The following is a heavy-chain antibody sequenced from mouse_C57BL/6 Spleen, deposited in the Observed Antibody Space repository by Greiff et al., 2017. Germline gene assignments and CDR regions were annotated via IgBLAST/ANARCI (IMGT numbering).Heavy chain of an antibody. CDR3: ARWLLRDYYAMDY. CDR1: GYSITSGYY. V-gene: IGHV3-6*01. J-gene: IGHJ4*01. CDR2: ISYDGSN. D-gene: IGHD2-3*01. Sequence: VQLQQSGPGLVKPSQSLSLTCSVTGYSITSGYYWNWIRQFPGNKLEWMGYISYDGSNNYNPSLKNRISITRDTSKNQFFLKLNSVTTEDTATYYCARWLLRDYYAMDYWGQGTSVTVSS.